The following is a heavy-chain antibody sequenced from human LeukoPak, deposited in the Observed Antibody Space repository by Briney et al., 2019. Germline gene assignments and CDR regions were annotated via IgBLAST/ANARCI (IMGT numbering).Heavy chain of an antibody. J-gene: IGHJ4*02. Sequence: ASVKVSCKAPGYTFTGYYMHWVRQAPGQGLEWMGWINPNSGGTNYAQKFQGRVTMTRDTSISTAYMELRRLRSADTAVYYCARGRSIAVAGRNIAPLDNDYWGQGTLVTVSS. CDR2: INPNSGGT. D-gene: IGHD6-19*01. CDR1: GYTFTGYY. V-gene: IGHV1-2*02. CDR3: ARGRSIAVAGRNIAPLDNDY.